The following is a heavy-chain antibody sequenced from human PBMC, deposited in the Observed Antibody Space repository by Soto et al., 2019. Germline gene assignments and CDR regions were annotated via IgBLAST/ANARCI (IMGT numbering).Heavy chain of an antibody. CDR2: MNPNSGDA. CDR1: GYTFTSYD. J-gene: IGHJ4*02. CDR3: ARPTLSTVLTPRHFDY. Sequence: QVQLVQSGAEVKKPGASVKVSCKASGYTFTSYDINWVRQATGQGLEWMGWMNPNSGDAGYAQKFQGRHTMTTYPPLSTAYMELSSLRSEDTDVYYCARPTLSTVLTPRHFDYWGQGTLVTVSS. D-gene: IGHD4-17*01. V-gene: IGHV1-8*01.